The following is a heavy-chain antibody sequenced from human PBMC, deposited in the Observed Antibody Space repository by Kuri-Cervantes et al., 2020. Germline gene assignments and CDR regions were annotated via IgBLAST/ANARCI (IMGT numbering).Heavy chain of an antibody. V-gene: IGHV1-8*01. J-gene: IGHJ3*02. D-gene: IGHD3-9*01. CDR1: GYTFTSYD. CDR2: MNPNSGNT. Sequence: ASVKVSCKASGYTFTSYDINWVRQATGQGLEWMGWMNPNSGNTGYAQKFQGRVTMTRNTSISTAYMELSRLRSDDTAVYYCARPYDLLTGYYYDAFDIWGQGTMVTVSS. CDR3: ARPYDLLTGYYYDAFDI.